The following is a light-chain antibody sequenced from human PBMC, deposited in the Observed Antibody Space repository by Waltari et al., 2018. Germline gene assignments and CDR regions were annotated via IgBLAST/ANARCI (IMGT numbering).Light chain of an antibody. CDR1: QSVGRS. Sequence: EVLLTQSPGTLSLSPGERVTLSCRASQSVGRSLAWYQQKPGQAPRLLIYGASTRFTGIPDRFSGSGSGTDFSLTISRLEPEDFAVYYCQHYVRLPATFGQGTTVEIK. V-gene: IGKV3-20*01. CDR3: QHYVRLPAT. CDR2: GAS. J-gene: IGKJ1*01.